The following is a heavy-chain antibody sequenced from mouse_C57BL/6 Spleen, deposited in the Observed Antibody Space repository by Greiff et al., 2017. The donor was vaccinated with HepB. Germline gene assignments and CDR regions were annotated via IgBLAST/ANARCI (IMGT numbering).Heavy chain of an antibody. J-gene: IGHJ2*01. Sequence: VQLQQPGAELVMPGASVKLSCKASGYTFTSYWMHWVKQRPGQGLEWIGEIDPSDSYTNYNQKFKGKSTLTVDKSSSTAYMQLSSLTSEDSAVYYGARRGDDYEDYWGQGTTLTVSS. CDR2: IDPSDSYT. CDR1: GYTFTSYW. D-gene: IGHD2-4*01. CDR3: ARRGDDYEDY. V-gene: IGHV1-69*01.